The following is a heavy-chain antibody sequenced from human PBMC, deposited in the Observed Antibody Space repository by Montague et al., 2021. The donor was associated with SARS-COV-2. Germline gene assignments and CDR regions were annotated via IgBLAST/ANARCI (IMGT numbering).Heavy chain of an antibody. D-gene: IGHD4-17*01. Sequence: SETLSLTCTVSGGSVNSGGYYWSWIRRPPGKGLEWIGNIYYSGTTNYNPSLKSRVTISVDTSKNQFSLKLSSVTAADTAVYYCARDRTADDYDDYGTAGYSYYYGMDVWGQGTTVTVSS. J-gene: IGHJ6*02. CDR1: GGSVNSGGYY. CDR2: IYYSGTT. V-gene: IGHV4-61*08. CDR3: ARDRTADDYDDYGTAGYSYYYGMDV.